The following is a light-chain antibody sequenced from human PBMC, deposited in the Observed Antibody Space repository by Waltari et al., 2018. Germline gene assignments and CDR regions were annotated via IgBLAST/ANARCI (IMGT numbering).Light chain of an antibody. V-gene: IGKV1-39*01. CDR3: QQTYSALCCT. Sequence: DIQMTQSPVSLSASVGDTVPITCRASHNIGTFLSWYQQRPAKAPTVLIYAASTLQRGVQSRFSGSGSGTDFTLTIFSLQPEDFATYFCQQTYSALCCTFGQGTKLEIK. CDR2: AAS. J-gene: IGKJ2*02. CDR1: HNIGTF.